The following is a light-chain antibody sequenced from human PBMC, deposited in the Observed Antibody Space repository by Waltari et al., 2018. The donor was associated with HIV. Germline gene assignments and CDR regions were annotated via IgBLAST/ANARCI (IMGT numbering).Light chain of an antibody. V-gene: IGKV1-13*02. CDR3: QQFNSYPLT. J-gene: IGKJ4*01. CDR1: QGVSSA. CDR2: NVS. Sequence: AILLTQSPSSLSASVGVRLTITCRASQGVSSALAWYQQKSRKPPKLLIYNVSSLKRGVPSRFSGSGSGTDFTLTITSLQPEDFATYYCQQFNSYPLTFGGGTRVEIK.